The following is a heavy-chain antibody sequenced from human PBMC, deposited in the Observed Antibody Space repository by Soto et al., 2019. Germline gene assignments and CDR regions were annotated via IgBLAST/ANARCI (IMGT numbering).Heavy chain of an antibody. J-gene: IGHJ5*02. V-gene: IGHV3-48*03. CDR3: ARGWLPRRSSWSLSSGWYGGWFDP. Sequence: EVQLVESGGGLVQPGGSLRLSCAASGFTFSSYEMNWVRQAPGKGLEWVSYISSSGSTIYYADSVKGRFTISRDNAKNSLYLQMNSLRAEDTAVYYCARGWLPRRSSWSLSSGWYGGWFDPWGQGTLVTVSS. CDR2: ISSSGSTI. CDR1: GFTFSSYE. D-gene: IGHD6-19*01.